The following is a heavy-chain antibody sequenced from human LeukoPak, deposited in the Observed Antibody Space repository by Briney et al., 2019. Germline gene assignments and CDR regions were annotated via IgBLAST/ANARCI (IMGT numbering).Heavy chain of an antibody. CDR2: ISGSGGST. CDR3: AKGVKGYCSSTSCSIPFDY. D-gene: IGHD2-2*01. V-gene: IGHV3-23*01. Sequence: GGSLRLSCAACGFTFSSYDMHWVRQATGKGLEWVSAISGSGGSTYYADSVKGRFTISRDNSKNTLYLQMNSLRAEDTAVYYCAKGVKGYCSSTSCSIPFDYWGQGTLVTVSS. J-gene: IGHJ4*02. CDR1: GFTFSSYD.